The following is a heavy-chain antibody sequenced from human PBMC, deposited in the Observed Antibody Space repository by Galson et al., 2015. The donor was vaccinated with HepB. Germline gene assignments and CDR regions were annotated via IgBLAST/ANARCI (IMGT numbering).Heavy chain of an antibody. CDR3: AKDYGSSWYWNYFDY. Sequence: SLRLSCAASGFTFSSYGMHWVRQAPGKGLEWVAVISYDGSNKYYADSVKGRFTIPRDNSKNTLYLQMNSLRAEDTAVYYCAKDYGSSWYWNYFDYWGQGTLVTVSS. CDR2: ISYDGSNK. V-gene: IGHV3-30*18. D-gene: IGHD6-13*01. J-gene: IGHJ4*02. CDR1: GFTFSSYG.